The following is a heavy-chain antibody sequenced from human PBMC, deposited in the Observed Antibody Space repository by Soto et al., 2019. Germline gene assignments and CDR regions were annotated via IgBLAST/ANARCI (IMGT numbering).Heavy chain of an antibody. CDR3: ARGHFGMDV. J-gene: IGHJ6*02. Sequence: GGSLRLSCAASGFTFSDYYMSWVRQAPGKGLEWVSHISTSSGYTDYADSVKGRFTISRDNAKNSLYLQMNSLRAEDTAVYYCARGHFGMDVWGPGTTVTVSS. V-gene: IGHV3-11*06. CDR2: ISTSSGYT. CDR1: GFTFSDYY.